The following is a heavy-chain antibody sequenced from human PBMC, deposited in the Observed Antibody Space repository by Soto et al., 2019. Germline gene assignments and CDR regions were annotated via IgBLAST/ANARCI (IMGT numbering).Heavy chain of an antibody. Sequence: SETLSLTCTVSGGSMSSYYWSWIRQPAGKGLEWIGRIYTTGSSNYKPSLKSRVTMSIDTSKNQFSLRLRSVTAADTAVYYCARFRDYVFDFWGQGTLVTVSS. V-gene: IGHV4-4*07. D-gene: IGHD3-10*02. CDR1: GGSMSSYY. CDR3: ARFRDYVFDF. J-gene: IGHJ4*02. CDR2: IYTTGSS.